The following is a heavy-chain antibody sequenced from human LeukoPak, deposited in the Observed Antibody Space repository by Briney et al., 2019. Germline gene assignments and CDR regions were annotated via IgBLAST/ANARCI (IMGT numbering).Heavy chain of an antibody. D-gene: IGHD6-19*01. Sequence: GGSLRLSCAASGFTVSSNFMSWVRQAPGKGLEWVSVIYGGGSTYYADSVKGRFTISRDTPKNTLYLQMNSLRVEDTAVYYCASWPVGWYGEDSWGQGTLVTVSS. J-gene: IGHJ4*02. CDR1: GFTVSSNF. CDR2: IYGGGST. CDR3: ASWPVGWYGEDS. V-gene: IGHV3-53*01.